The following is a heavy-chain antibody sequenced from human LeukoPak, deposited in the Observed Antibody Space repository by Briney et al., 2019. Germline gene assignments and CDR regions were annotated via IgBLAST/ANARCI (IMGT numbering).Heavy chain of an antibody. V-gene: IGHV4-39*06. CDR2: IHYSGST. J-gene: IGHJ4*02. CDR3: ARAPSESITMVRGVIIATPNFDY. Sequence: SETLSLTCTVSGGSISSSNYYWGGIRQPPGKGLEWIGSIHYSGSTYYNPSLKSRATISVDTSKNQFPLKLSSVTAADTAVYYCARAPSESITMVRGVIIATPNFDYWGQGTLVTVSS. CDR1: GGSISSSNYY. D-gene: IGHD3-10*01.